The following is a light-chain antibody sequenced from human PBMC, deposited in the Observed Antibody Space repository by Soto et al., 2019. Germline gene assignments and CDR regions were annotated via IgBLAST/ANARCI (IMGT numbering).Light chain of an antibody. J-gene: IGKJ2*01. CDR1: QSVGSY. Sequence: EIVLTQFPATLSLSPGERATLSCRASQSVGSYLVWYQQKPGRAPRLLMYDASNRASGIPARFSGSGSGTDFTLTISSLEPEDFAVYYCQYRSNSLSTFGQGTKVEIK. V-gene: IGKV3-11*01. CDR2: DAS. CDR3: QYRSNSLST.